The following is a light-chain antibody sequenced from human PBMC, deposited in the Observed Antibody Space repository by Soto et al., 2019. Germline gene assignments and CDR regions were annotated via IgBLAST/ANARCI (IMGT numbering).Light chain of an antibody. CDR3: QQYNNWPPKT. CDR1: QSVSSS. CDR2: GAS. V-gene: IGKV3-15*01. Sequence: EIVMTQSPASLSVSPGERATLSCRASQSVSSSLAWYQQKPGQAPRLLIYGASTKATGIPARFSGSGSGTEFTLTISSLQSEDVAVYFCQQYNNWPPKTFGQGTKVEIK. J-gene: IGKJ1*01.